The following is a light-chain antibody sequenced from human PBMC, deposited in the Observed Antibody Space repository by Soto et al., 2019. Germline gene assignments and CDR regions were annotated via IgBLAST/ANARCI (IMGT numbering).Light chain of an antibody. CDR1: QSINSN. J-gene: IGKJ2*01. Sequence: EIVMTQSPATLSVSPGERATLSSRASQSINSNLAWYQQKPGQAPRLLIYGASTRATGVPARFSGSGSGTEFTLTISSLQSEDFAAYYCQQYNNGYTFGQGTKLEIK. V-gene: IGKV3-15*01. CDR3: QQYNNGYT. CDR2: GAS.